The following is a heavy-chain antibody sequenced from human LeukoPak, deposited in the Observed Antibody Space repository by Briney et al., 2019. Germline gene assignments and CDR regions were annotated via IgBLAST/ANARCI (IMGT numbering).Heavy chain of an antibody. D-gene: IGHD1-26*01. Sequence: GGSLRLSCEASGFTFSSYWMHWVRQVPGKGLVWVSRIKRDGSTTSYADSVKGRFTISRDNAKNTLYLQMNSLRAEDTAVYYCARGGGSYYMDYWGQGTLVTVSS. V-gene: IGHV3-74*01. CDR3: ARGGGSYYMDY. J-gene: IGHJ4*02. CDR1: GFTFSSYW. CDR2: IKRDGSTT.